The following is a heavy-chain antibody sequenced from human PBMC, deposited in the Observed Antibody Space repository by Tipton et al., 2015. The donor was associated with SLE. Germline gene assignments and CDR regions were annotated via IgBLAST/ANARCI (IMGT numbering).Heavy chain of an antibody. CDR3: ARDNDGTDI. J-gene: IGHJ3*02. Sequence: LRLSCTVSGGSISSGSYYWSWIRQTAGKGLEWIGRTYTSGSAYYNPSLRSRVTIPVDASKNQFSLKLSSVTAADTAVYYCARDNDGTDIWGQGTMVTVSS. V-gene: IGHV4-61*02. CDR2: TYTSGSA. D-gene: IGHD3-22*01. CDR1: GGSISSGSYY.